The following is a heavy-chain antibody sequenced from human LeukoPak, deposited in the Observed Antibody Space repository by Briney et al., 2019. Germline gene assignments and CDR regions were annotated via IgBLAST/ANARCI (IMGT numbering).Heavy chain of an antibody. CDR1: GFTFSLYS. CDR2: ITSDSTYM. V-gene: IGHV3-21*01. CDR3: AREVYYMVRGVIITPFDY. J-gene: IGHJ4*02. Sequence: GGSLRLSCAASGFTFSLYSMNWFRQTPGKGLEWVSSITSDSTYMYYADSVKGRFTISRDYAKSSLYLQMNSLRAEDTAVYYCAREVYYMVRGVIITPFDYWGQGTLVTVSS. D-gene: IGHD3-10*01.